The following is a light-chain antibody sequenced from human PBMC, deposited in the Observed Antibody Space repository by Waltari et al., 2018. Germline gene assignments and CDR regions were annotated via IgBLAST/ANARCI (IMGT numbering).Light chain of an antibody. CDR2: GPA. CDR3: HSRETFSTRL. CDR1: TLRRYY. J-gene: IGLJ2*01. V-gene: IGLV3-19*01. Sequence: SSDLTQDPSVSVALGQTVRITCQGDTLRRYYASWYQQRPGPAPVLVLYGPANPPSGIPDRFSGSTSGNAASLTITGAQAEDEADYYCHSRETFSTRLFGGGTRLTV.